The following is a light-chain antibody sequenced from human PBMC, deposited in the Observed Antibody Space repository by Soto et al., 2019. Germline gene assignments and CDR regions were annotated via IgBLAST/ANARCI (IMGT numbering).Light chain of an antibody. CDR2: NNN. V-gene: IGLV1-44*01. CDR3: AAWNYSLKGLV. J-gene: IGLJ1*01. Sequence: QSVLTQPPSASGTPGQKVTISCSGGSSNIGRNTVNWYQHLPGTAPKLLIYNNNQRPSGGPDRFSGSKSGTSASLAISGLQSEDEAAYYCAAWNYSLKGLVLRTGTNVTV. CDR1: SSNIGRNT.